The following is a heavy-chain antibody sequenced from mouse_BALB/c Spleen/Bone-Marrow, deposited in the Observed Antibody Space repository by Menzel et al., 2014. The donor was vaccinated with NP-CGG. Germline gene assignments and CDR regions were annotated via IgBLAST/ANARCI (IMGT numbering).Heavy chain of an antibody. CDR2: INSNGGST. Sequence: GLETPKGSLKLACAASGFAFSSYGMSWVRQTPDKRLELVATINSNGGSTYYPDSVKGRFTISRDNAKNTLYLQMSSLKAEDTAMYYCARVIFYAM. J-gene: IGHJ4*01. CDR3: ARVIFYAM. V-gene: IGHV5-6-3*01. CDR1: GFAFSSYG.